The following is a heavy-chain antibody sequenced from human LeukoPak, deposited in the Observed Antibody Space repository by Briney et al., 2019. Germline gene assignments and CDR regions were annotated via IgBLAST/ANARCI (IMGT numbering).Heavy chain of an antibody. J-gene: IGHJ5*02. V-gene: IGHV1-2*02. D-gene: IGHD6-6*01. Sequence: ASVKVSCKASGYTFTGYYMHWVRQAPGQGLEWMGWINPNSGGTNYAQRFQGRVTMTRDTSISTAYMELSRLRSDDTAVYYCARDGTSYSSSSRWFDPWGQGTLVTVSS. CDR1: GYTFTGYY. CDR3: ARDGTSYSSSSRWFDP. CDR2: INPNSGGT.